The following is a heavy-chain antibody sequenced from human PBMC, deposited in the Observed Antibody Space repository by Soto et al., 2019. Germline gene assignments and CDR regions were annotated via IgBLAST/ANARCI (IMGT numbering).Heavy chain of an antibody. V-gene: IGHV3-11*01. D-gene: IGHD2-2*01. CDR1: GFTFSDYY. CDR2: ISSSGSTI. J-gene: IGHJ6*02. CDR3: ARGLSCISTTCHVGPVDV. Sequence: QVQLVESGGGLVKPGGSLRLSCAASGFTFSDYYMSWIRQAPGKGLEWVSYISSSGSTIYYADSVKGRFTISRDNAKNSLYLQMNSLRAEDTAVCYCARGLSCISTTCHVGPVDVWGQGTTVTVSS.